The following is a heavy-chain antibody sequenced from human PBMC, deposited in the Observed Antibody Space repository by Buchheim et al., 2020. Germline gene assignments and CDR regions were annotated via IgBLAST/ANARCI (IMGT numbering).Heavy chain of an antibody. CDR2: ISYDGSNK. V-gene: IGHV3-30*04. D-gene: IGHD3-10*01. Sequence: QVQLVESGGGVVQPGRSLRPSCAASGFTFSSYAMHWARQAPGKGLEWVAVISYDGSNKYYADSVEGRFTISRDNSKNTLYLQMNSLRAEDTAVYYCARDQGSSSWGQGTL. CDR3: ARDQGSSS. CDR1: GFTFSSYA. J-gene: IGHJ5*02.